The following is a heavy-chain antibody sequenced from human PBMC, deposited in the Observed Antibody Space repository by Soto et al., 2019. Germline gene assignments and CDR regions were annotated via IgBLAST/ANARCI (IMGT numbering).Heavy chain of an antibody. CDR1: GFTFSSYA. CDR3: AKDLESSDYDFWSGYTNFDY. V-gene: IGHV3-23*01. CDR2: ISGSGGST. Sequence: GGSLRLSCAASGFTFSSYAMSWVRQAPGKGLEWVSAISGSGGSTYYADSVKGRFNISRDNSKNTLYLQMNSLRAEDTAVYYCAKDLESSDYDFWSGYTNFDYWGQGTLVTVSS. J-gene: IGHJ4*02. D-gene: IGHD3-3*01.